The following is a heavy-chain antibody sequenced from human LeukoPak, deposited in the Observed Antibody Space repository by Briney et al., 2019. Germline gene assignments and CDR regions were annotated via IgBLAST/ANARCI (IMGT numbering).Heavy chain of an antibody. Sequence: SETLSLTCTVSGGSISSYYWSWIRQPAGKGLEWIGRIYTSGSTNYNPSLKSRVTMSVDTSKNRFSLKLSSVTAADTAVYYCARDRYFNLRYYYYYYMDVWGKGTTVTVSS. J-gene: IGHJ6*03. CDR2: IYTSGST. CDR3: ARDRYFNLRYYYYYYMDV. D-gene: IGHD2/OR15-2a*01. CDR1: GGSISSYY. V-gene: IGHV4-4*07.